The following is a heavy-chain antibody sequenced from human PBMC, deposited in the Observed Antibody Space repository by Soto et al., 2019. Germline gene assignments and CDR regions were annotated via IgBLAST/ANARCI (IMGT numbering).Heavy chain of an antibody. V-gene: IGHV1-2*04. D-gene: IGHD3-3*01. CDR3: ARGPVLRFLEWLFDY. Sequence: ASLKVSCKASGYTFTGYYMHWARQAPGQGLEWMGWINPNSGGTNYAQKFQGWVTMTRDTSISTAYMELSRLRSDDTAVYYCARGPVLRFLEWLFDYRGQGTLVNVSS. J-gene: IGHJ4*02. CDR1: GYTFTGYY. CDR2: INPNSGGT.